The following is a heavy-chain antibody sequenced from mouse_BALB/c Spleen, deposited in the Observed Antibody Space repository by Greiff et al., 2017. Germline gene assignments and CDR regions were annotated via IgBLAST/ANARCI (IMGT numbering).Heavy chain of an antibody. CDR3: ARYGTTAYFDY. V-gene: IGHV5-9*03. Sequence: DVMLVESRGGLVKPGGSLKLSCAASGFTFSSYTMSWVRQTPEKRLEWVATISSGGGNTYYPDSVKGRFTISRDNAKNNLYLQMSSLRSEDTALYYCARYGTTAYFDYWGQGTTLTVSS. D-gene: IGHD1-2*01. CDR1: GFTFSSYT. CDR2: ISSGGGNT. J-gene: IGHJ2*01.